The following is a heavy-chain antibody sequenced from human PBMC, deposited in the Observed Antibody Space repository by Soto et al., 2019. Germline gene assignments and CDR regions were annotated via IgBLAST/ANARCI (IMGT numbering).Heavy chain of an antibody. D-gene: IGHD6-13*01. J-gene: IGHJ5*02. CDR2: ISSSSSYI. CDR3: VRALNFMVAAGSP. Sequence: PGGSLRLSCAASGFTFSSYAMNWVRQAPGKGLEWVSSISSSSSYIYYADSVKGRFTISRDNAKNSLYLQMNSLRAEDTAVYYCVRALNFMVAAGSPGGQGTLVTAPS. V-gene: IGHV3-21*01. CDR1: GFTFSSYA.